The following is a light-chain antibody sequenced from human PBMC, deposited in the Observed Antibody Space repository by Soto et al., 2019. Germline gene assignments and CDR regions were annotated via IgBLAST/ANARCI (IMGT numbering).Light chain of an antibody. V-gene: IGKV1-5*03. CDR3: QQYHIYAT. Sequence: DLQMTQSPSTLSASVGDRVTITCRASQTINNWLAWYQQKPGEAPKLLMYRASNLADGVPSRFSGSGSGTEYTLTVSSLQPDDFASYYCQQYHIYATFGQGTRVEVK. CDR2: RAS. J-gene: IGKJ1*01. CDR1: QTINNW.